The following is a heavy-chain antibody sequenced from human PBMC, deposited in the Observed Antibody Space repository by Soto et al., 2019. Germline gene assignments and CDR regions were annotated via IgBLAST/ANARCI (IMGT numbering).Heavy chain of an antibody. D-gene: IGHD2-2*01. Sequence: QVQLVQSGAEVKKPGSSVKVSCKAPGGTFSSYAISWVRQAPGQGLEWMGGIIPIFGTANYAQKFQGRVRITADESTSTGYMGLSSLRSEDTAVYYCARSQGGSTSLDIYYYYYYGMDVWGQGTTVTVSS. CDR3: ARSQGGSTSLDIYYYYYYGMDV. J-gene: IGHJ6*02. CDR2: IIPIFGTA. V-gene: IGHV1-69*01. CDR1: GGTFSSYA.